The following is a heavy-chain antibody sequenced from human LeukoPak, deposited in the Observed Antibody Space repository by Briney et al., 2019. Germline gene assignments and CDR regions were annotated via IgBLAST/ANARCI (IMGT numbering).Heavy chain of an antibody. D-gene: IGHD5-12*01. J-gene: IGHJ4*02. CDR1: GFTFSSYE. Sequence: PGGSLRLSCAASGFTFSSYEMNWVRQAPGKGLEWVSYISSSGSTIYYADSAKGRFTISRDNAKNSLYLQMNSLRAEDTAVYYCASLFIVATIRDYFDHWGQGTLVTVSS. CDR2: ISSSGSTI. V-gene: IGHV3-48*03. CDR3: ASLFIVATIRDYFDH.